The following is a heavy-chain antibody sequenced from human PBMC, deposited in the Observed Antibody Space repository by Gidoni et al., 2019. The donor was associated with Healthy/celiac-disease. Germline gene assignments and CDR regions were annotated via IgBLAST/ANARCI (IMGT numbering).Heavy chain of an antibody. J-gene: IGHJ4*02. CDR2: IYYSGST. V-gene: IGHV4-59*01. CDR1: GGSISSYY. Sequence: QVQLQESGPGPVKPSETLSLTCTVSGGSISSYYWSWIRQPPGKGLEWIGYIYYSGSTNYNPSLKSRVTISVDTSKNQFSLKLSSVTAADTAVYYCARGGIAAPPFDYWGQGTLVTVSS. D-gene: IGHD6-13*01. CDR3: ARGGIAAPPFDY.